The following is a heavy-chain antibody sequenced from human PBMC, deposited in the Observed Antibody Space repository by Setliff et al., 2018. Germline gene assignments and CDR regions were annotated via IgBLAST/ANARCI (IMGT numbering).Heavy chain of an antibody. V-gene: IGHV1-69*05. J-gene: IGHJ6*03. Sequence: SVKVSCKTSGFRFTSFGFSWVRQAPGLGLEWMGGTIPIFGTTDYAQKFQGRVTIITDESTSTAFMQLSSLRSEDTAVYYCAREGVDTRSSTDYRYYMDVWGKGTTVTVSS. CDR2: TIPIFGTT. CDR1: GFRFTSFG. CDR3: AREGVDTRSSTDYRYYMDV. D-gene: IGHD5-18*01.